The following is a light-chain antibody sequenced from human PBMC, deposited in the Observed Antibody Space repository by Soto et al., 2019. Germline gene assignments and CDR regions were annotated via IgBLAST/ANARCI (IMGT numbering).Light chain of an antibody. J-gene: IGKJ1*01. CDR2: VAS. CDR1: QSVSSNY. CDR3: QQYGTSPWT. Sequence: EIVLTQSPGTLSLSPGERATLSCRASQSVSSNYLAWYQQKPGQAPRLLIYVASSRATGIPDRFSGSGSGTDFTRTISRLGPEDVAVYYCQQYGTSPWTFGQGTKVEIK. V-gene: IGKV3-20*01.